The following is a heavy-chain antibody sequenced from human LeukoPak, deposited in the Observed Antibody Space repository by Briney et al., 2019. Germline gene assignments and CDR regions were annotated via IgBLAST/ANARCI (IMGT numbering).Heavy chain of an antibody. D-gene: IGHD1-1*01. CDR2: INWNGGST. V-gene: IGHV3-20*04. J-gene: IGHJ4*02. CDR1: GFIFDDYG. Sequence: GGSLRLSCAASGFIFDDYGMSWVRQAPGKGLEWVSGINWNGGSTGYADSVKGRFTISRDNAKNSLYLQMYSLRAEDTALYYCARSSHNNYWYFDYWGQGTLVTVSS. CDR3: ARSSHNNYWYFDY.